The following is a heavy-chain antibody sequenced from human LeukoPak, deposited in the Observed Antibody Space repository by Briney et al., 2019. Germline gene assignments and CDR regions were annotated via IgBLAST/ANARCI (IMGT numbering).Heavy chain of an antibody. CDR3: ARLKARDAFDI. Sequence: SETLSLTCTVSDGSFSSYSWNWIRQPPGRGLEWIGYIYYSGSTIYNPSLRSRVTISVDTSKNQFSPKLTSVTAADTAVYYCARLKARDAFDIWGQGTMVTVSS. J-gene: IGHJ3*02. CDR1: DGSFSSYS. V-gene: IGHV4-59*08. CDR2: IYYSGST.